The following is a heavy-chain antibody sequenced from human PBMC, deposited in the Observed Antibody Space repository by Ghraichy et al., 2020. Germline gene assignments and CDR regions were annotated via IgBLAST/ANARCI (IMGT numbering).Heavy chain of an antibody. D-gene: IGHD6-19*01. V-gene: IGHV4-59*08. CDR2: IYYSGST. Sequence: SETLSLTCTVSGGSISSYYWSWIRQPPGKGLEWIGYIYYSGSTNYNPSLKSRVTISVDTSKNQFSLKLSSVTAADTAVYYCATNAHSSGHGGDFAYWGQGTLVTVSS. CDR1: GGSISSYY. J-gene: IGHJ4*02. CDR3: ATNAHSSGHGGDFAY.